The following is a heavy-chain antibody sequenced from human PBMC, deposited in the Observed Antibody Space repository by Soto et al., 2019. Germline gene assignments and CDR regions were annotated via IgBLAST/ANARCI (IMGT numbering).Heavy chain of an antibody. V-gene: IGHV1-2*02. J-gene: IGHJ5*02. CDR1: GYTFTGYN. D-gene: IGHD6-13*01. CDR3: ARENTASWSGGWFDP. CDR2: FNPHTGGT. Sequence: ASVKVSCKTSGYTFTGYNIHWVRQAPGQGLEWMGRFNPHTGGTEFAQEFQGRVAMATDTSISTAYMELIGLTSDDTAVYFCARENTASWSGGWFDPWGQGTPVTVS.